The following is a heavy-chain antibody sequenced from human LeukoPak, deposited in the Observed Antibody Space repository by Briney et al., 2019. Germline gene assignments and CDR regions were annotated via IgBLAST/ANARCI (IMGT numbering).Heavy chain of an antibody. Sequence: PGGSLRLSCAASGFTFSSYSMNWVRQAPGKGLEWVSYISSSSSTIYYADSVKGRFTISRDNAKNSLYLQMNSLRAEDTAVYYCAKDIVVVPAAMGDFDYWGQGTLVTVSS. V-gene: IGHV3-48*01. D-gene: IGHD2-2*01. CDR2: ISSSSSTI. CDR3: AKDIVVVPAAMGDFDY. J-gene: IGHJ4*02. CDR1: GFTFSSYS.